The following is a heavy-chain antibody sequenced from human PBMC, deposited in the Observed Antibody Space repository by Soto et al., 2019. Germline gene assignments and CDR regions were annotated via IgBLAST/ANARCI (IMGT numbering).Heavy chain of an antibody. CDR1: GFTFRTYT. J-gene: IGHJ6*02. CDR3: ARDRGYDAHDYYYNAMDV. CDR2: IRGFSPYT. Sequence: GSLRLSCISSGFTFRTYTMNWVRQAPGKGLEWVSGIRGFSPYTFYAESVKGRFTISRDNAKNPLYLQMNSLRAEDTAVYYCARDRGYDAHDYYYNAMDVWGQGTTVTVSS. D-gene: IGHD2-15*01. V-gene: IGHV3-21*01.